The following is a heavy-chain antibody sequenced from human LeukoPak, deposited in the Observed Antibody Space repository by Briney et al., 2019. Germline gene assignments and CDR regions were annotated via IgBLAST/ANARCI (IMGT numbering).Heavy chain of an antibody. CDR1: RFTFNTYA. V-gene: IGHV3-23*01. D-gene: IGHD6-19*01. J-gene: IGHJ4*02. Sequence: GGSLRLSCAASRFTFNTYAMSWVRQAPGKGLEWVSAISGSGGSTYYADSVKGRFTISRDNSKNTLYLQMNSLRAEDTAVYYCAKDLIAVTAPKAYFDFWGQGTLVTVSS. CDR3: AKDLIAVTAPKAYFDF. CDR2: ISGSGGST.